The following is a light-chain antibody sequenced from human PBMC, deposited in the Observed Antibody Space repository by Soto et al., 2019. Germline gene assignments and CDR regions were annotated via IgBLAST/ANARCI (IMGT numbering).Light chain of an antibody. CDR3: QQYNQWPRT. Sequence: EIVMTQSPATLSVSPGERATLSCRASQSVSSSLAWYQQKPGQAPRLLIYGASTRATGFPARFSGSGSGTEFTLTISSLQSEDFAVYYCQQYNQWPRTFGQGTKVDIK. CDR1: QSVSSS. CDR2: GAS. J-gene: IGKJ1*01. V-gene: IGKV3-15*01.